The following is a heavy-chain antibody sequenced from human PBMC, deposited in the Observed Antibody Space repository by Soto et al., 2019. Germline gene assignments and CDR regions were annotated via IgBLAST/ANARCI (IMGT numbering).Heavy chain of an antibody. V-gene: IGHV3-33*01. Sequence: VGSLRLSCAASGFTFSSYGMHWVRQAPGKGLEWVAVIWYDGSNKYYADSVKGRFTISRDNSKNTLYLQMNSLRAEDTAVYYCARDRVYYDSSGYYYYYYGMDVWGQGTTVTVSS. CDR3: ARDRVYYDSSGYYYYYYGMDV. J-gene: IGHJ6*02. CDR1: GFTFSSYG. D-gene: IGHD3-22*01. CDR2: IWYDGSNK.